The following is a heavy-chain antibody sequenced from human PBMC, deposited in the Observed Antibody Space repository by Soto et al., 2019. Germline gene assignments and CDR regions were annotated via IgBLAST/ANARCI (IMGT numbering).Heavy chain of an antibody. CDR2: IKSKADGGTT. CDR3: TTVGELLALEHGMDX. Sequence: GGSLRLSCAASGFTFSNAWMSWVRQAPGKGLEWVVRIKSKADGGTTDYAAPVKCRLTISRYDSKNTLYLQMNSLKTEDTAVYYCTTVGELLALEHGMDXWGQGTTVTVS. J-gene: IGHJ6*02. V-gene: IGHV3-15*01. CDR1: GFTFSNAW. D-gene: IGHD3-10*01.